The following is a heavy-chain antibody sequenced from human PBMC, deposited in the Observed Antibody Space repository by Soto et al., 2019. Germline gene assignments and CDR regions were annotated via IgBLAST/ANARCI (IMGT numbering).Heavy chain of an antibody. J-gene: IGHJ4*02. Sequence: GGPLRLSCAASGFTFSSYGMHWVRQAPGKGLEWVAVISYDGSNKYYADSVKGRFTISRDNSKNTLYLQMNSLRAEDTAVYYCATTLLRYSYGAVGYWGQGTLVTVSS. D-gene: IGHD5-18*01. CDR3: ATTLLRYSYGAVGY. V-gene: IGHV3-30*03. CDR2: ISYDGSNK. CDR1: GFTFSSYG.